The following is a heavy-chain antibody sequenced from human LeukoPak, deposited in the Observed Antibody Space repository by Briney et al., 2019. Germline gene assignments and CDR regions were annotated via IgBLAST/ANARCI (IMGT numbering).Heavy chain of an antibody. Sequence: GGSLRLSCAASGFTFSDYYMSLIGQAPGKGLEWLSYISSSGSTIYYANSVKGRFTIYRDNAKKSLYLQMNSLRAEDTAVYYCASANYGTYYYYYYMDVWGKGTTVTVSS. D-gene: IGHD3-16*01. CDR2: ISSSGSTI. CDR1: GFTFSDYY. V-gene: IGHV3-11*04. CDR3: ASANYGTYYYYYYMDV. J-gene: IGHJ6*03.